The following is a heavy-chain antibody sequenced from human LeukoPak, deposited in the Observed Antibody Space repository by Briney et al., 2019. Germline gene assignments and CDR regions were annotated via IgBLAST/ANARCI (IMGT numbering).Heavy chain of an antibody. CDR3: ARREVTQAYYDILTGYYSSYYYYGMDV. CDR2: ISYDGSNK. CDR1: GFTFSSYA. D-gene: IGHD3-9*01. J-gene: IGHJ6*02. V-gene: IGHV3-30-3*01. Sequence: PGRSLRLSCAASGFTFSSYAMHWVRQAPGKGLEWVAVISYDGSNKYYADSVKGRFTISRDNSKNTLYLQMNSLRAEDTAVYYCARREVTQAYYDILTGYYSSYYYYGMDVWGQGTTVTVSS.